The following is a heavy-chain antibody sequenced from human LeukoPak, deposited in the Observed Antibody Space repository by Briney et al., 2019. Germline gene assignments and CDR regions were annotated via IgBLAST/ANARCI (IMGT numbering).Heavy chain of an antibody. CDR3: ARTGTHAKDYYDSSGYYYKDAFDI. J-gene: IGHJ3*02. V-gene: IGHV1-69*01. CDR1: GGTFSSYA. D-gene: IGHD3-22*01. Sequence: GASVKVSCKASGGTFSSYAISWVRQAPGQGLEWMGGIIPIFGTANYAQKFQGRVTITADESTSTAYMELSSLRSEDTAVYYCARTGTHAKDYYDSSGYYYKDAFDIWGQGTMVTVSS. CDR2: IIPIFGTA.